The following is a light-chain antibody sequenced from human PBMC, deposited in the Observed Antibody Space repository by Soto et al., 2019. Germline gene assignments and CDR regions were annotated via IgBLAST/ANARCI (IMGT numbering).Light chain of an antibody. CDR2: ANS. Sequence: QSVLTQPPSVSGAPGQRVTISCTGSSSNIGAGYDVHWYQQLPGTAPKVLIYANSHRPSGVPDRFSGSKSGTSASLAISGLQSEDEADYYCAAWDDSLNGFYVFGTGTKLTVL. J-gene: IGLJ1*01. CDR1: SSNIGAGYD. CDR3: AAWDDSLNGFYV. V-gene: IGLV1-40*01.